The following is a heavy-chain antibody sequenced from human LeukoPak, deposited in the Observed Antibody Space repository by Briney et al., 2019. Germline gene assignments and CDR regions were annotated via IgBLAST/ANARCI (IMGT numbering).Heavy chain of an antibody. J-gene: IGHJ5*02. Sequence: SETLSLTCTVSGGSISTANYYCGWIRQPPGDGLEWIGSVYYRPRNDYKSSLKSRVSIFVDTSKNQFSLEMTSLTAADTAVYYCATLVPPSGPGSPHPRRFDPWGQGTLVIVSS. CDR1: GGSISTANYY. CDR2: VYYRPRN. V-gene: IGHV4-39*01. D-gene: IGHD3-10*01. CDR3: ATLVPPSGPGSPHPRRFDP.